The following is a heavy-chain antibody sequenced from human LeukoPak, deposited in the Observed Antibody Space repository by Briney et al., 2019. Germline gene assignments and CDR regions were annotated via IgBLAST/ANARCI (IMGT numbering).Heavy chain of an antibody. V-gene: IGHV1-2*02. D-gene: IGHD6-13*01. Sequence: VASVKVSCKASAYIFTGYYIHGVRQAPGQGLEWMGWINPNSAGTNYAQKFQGRVTMTRDTSISTAYMELSRLRSDDTAVYYCAIIAAAGYFDYWGQGTLVTVSS. CDR1: AYIFTGYY. CDR2: INPNSAGT. J-gene: IGHJ4*02. CDR3: AIIAAAGYFDY.